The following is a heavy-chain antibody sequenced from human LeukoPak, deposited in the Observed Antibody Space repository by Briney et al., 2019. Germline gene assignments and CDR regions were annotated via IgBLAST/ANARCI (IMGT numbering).Heavy chain of an antibody. D-gene: IGHD3-10*01. J-gene: IGHJ3*02. V-gene: IGHV3-15*01. CDR3: TTDHIGGSGDAFDI. CDR1: GFTFSNAW. Sequence: KPGGSLRLSCAASGFTFSNAWMSWVRQAPGKGLEWVGRIKSKTDGGTTDYAAPVKGRFTISRDDSKNTLYLQMNSLKTEDTAVYYCTTDHIGGSGDAFDIWGQGTMVTVSS. CDR2: IKSKTDGGTT.